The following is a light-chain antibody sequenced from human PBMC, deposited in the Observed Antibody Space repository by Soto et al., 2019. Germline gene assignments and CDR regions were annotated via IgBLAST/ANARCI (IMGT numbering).Light chain of an antibody. CDR2: GAS. J-gene: IGKJ1*01. Sequence: EIVMTQSPATLPVSPGERATLSCRASQSVSSNLAWYQQKPGQAPRLLIYGASTRPTGIPAIFSGTASGTEFTLNISSLQAEDCAVYYCQQYNNWRPGTFGQGTKVEIK. CDR3: QQYNNWRPGT. CDR1: QSVSSN. V-gene: IGKV3-15*01.